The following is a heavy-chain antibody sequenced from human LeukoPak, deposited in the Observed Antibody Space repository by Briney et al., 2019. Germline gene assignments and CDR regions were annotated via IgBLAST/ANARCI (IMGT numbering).Heavy chain of an antibody. V-gene: IGHV3-33*01. J-gene: IGHJ4*02. D-gene: IGHD6-13*01. CDR2: IWYDGSNK. Sequence: GGSLRLSCAASGFTFSSYGMHWVRQAPGKGLEWVAVIWYDGSNKYYADSVKGRFTISRDNSKNTLYLQMNSLRAEDTAVYYCASSPYSSRPIDYWGQGTLVTVSS. CDR3: ASSPYSSRPIDY. CDR1: GFTFSSYG.